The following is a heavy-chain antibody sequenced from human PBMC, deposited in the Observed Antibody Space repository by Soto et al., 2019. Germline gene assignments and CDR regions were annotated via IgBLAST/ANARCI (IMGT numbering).Heavy chain of an antibody. Sequence: PSGTLSLTCTVSGGSISSYYWSWIRQPPGKGLEWIGYIYYSGSTNYNPSLKSRVTISVDTSKNQFSLKLSSVTAADTAVYYCARGVRKLRFLELSYYGTDVWGQGTTVTVSS. CDR3: ARGVRKLRFLELSYYGTDV. CDR2: IYYSGST. D-gene: IGHD3-3*01. CDR1: GGSISSYY. J-gene: IGHJ6*02. V-gene: IGHV4-59*01.